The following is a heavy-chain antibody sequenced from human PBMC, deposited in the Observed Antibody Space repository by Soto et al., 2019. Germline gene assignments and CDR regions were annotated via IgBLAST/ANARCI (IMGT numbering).Heavy chain of an antibody. D-gene: IGHD3-22*01. J-gene: IGHJ5*02. CDR3: ARDWGYYYDSSAPNWFDP. V-gene: IGHV3-21*01. Sequence: GGSLRLSCAASGFTFSSYSMNWVRQAPGKGLEWVSSISSSSSYIYYADSVKGRFTISRDNAKNSLYLQMNSLRAEDTAVYYCARDWGYYYDSSAPNWFDPWGQGTLVTVSS. CDR2: ISSSSSYI. CDR1: GFTFSSYS.